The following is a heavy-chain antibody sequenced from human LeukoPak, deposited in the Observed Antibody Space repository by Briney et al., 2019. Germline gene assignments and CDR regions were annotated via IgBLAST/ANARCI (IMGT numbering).Heavy chain of an antibody. V-gene: IGHV4-39*01. CDR1: GGSISSSSYY. Sequence: SETLSLTCTVSGGSISSSSYYWGWIRQPPGKGLEWIGSIYYSGSTYYNPSLKSRVTISVDTSKNQFSLKLSSVTAADTAVYYCARGARLWFGELLQPRYYYGMDVWGQGTTVTVSS. D-gene: IGHD3-10*01. J-gene: IGHJ6*02. CDR2: IYYSGST. CDR3: ARGARLWFGELLQPRYYYGMDV.